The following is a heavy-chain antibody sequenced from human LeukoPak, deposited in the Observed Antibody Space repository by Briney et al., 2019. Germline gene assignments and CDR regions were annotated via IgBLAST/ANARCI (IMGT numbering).Heavy chain of an antibody. D-gene: IGHD6-19*01. CDR2: IIPIFGTA. Sequence: GASVKVSCKASGGTFSSYAISWVRQAPGKGLEWMGGIIPIFGTANYAQKFQGRVTITADESTSTAYMELSSLRSEDTAVYYCAREETGYSSGWYVYWGQGTLVTVSS. CDR3: AREETGYSSGWYVY. J-gene: IGHJ4*02. V-gene: IGHV1-69*13. CDR1: GGTFSSYA.